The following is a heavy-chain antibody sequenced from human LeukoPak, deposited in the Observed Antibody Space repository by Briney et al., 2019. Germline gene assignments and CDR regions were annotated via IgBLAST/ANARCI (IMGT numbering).Heavy chain of an antibody. CDR3: ARRLEYSGSKGVFDY. J-gene: IGHJ4*02. CDR1: GLTVTSNY. CDR2: IYSGGYT. D-gene: IGHD1-26*01. Sequence: GGSLRLSCAASGLTVTSNYMTWVRQAPGKGLEWVVIIYSGGYTDYADSVKGRFTISRDNSKNTLYLQMNSLRAEDTAVYYCARRLEYSGSKGVFDYWGQGTLVTVSS. V-gene: IGHV3-66*01.